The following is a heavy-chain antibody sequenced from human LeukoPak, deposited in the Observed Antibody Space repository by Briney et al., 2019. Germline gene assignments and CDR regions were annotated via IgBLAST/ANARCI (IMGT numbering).Heavy chain of an antibody. D-gene: IGHD6-19*01. CDR1: GSSISSDY. Sequence: RPSETLSLTCTVSGSSISSDYWSWIRPPPPKTLEWIGYIYYSGSTNYNPSLKRRVTISADTSKNQLSLKLSSVCTADTAVYYCARAKDSIGFYRGAFDIWGQGTMVTVSS. CDR2: IYYSGST. V-gene: IGHV4-59*01. J-gene: IGHJ3*02. CDR3: ARAKDSIGFYRGAFDI.